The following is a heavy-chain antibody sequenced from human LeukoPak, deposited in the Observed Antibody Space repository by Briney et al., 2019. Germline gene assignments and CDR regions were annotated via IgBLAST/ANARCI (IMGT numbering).Heavy chain of an antibody. D-gene: IGHD2-15*01. CDR2: INHSGST. V-gene: IGHV4-34*01. CDR3: TRGDIVVVVAANYYYYYMDV. J-gene: IGHJ6*03. CDR1: GGSFSDYY. Sequence: SETLSLTCAVYGGSFSDYYWSWIRHPPGKGLEWIGEINHSGSTNYNPSIKSRVTTSVDTSKNHFSLNLSSVTSAHTAGHYFTRGDIVVVVAANYYYYYMDVWGKGTTVTVSS.